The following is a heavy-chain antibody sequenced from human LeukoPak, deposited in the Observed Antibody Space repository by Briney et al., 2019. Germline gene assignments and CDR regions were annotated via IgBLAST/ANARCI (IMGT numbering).Heavy chain of an antibody. J-gene: IGHJ4*02. D-gene: IGHD3-22*01. CDR2: IIPILGIA. CDR3: ARELNYDSSGYYFDY. Sequence: SVKVSCKASGGTFSSYAISWVRQAPGQGLEWMGRIIPILGIANYAQKFQGRVTMTRDTSISTAYMELSRLRSDDTAVYYCARELNYDSSGYYFDYWGQGTLVTVSS. V-gene: IGHV1-69*04. CDR1: GGTFSSYA.